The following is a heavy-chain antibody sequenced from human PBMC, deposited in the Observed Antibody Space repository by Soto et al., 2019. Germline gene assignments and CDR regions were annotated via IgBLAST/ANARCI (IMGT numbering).Heavy chain of an antibody. V-gene: IGHV3-64D*08. CDR1: GFTFSSYA. CDR2: ISSNGGST. Sequence: GGSLRLSCSASGFTFSSYAMHWVRQAPGKGLDYVSAISSNGGSTYYADSVKGRFTISRDNSKNTLYLQMSSLRAEDTAVYYCVKDTYYYGSGSLEIEAFDIWGQGTMVTVSS. D-gene: IGHD3-10*01. CDR3: VKDTYYYGSGSLEIEAFDI. J-gene: IGHJ3*02.